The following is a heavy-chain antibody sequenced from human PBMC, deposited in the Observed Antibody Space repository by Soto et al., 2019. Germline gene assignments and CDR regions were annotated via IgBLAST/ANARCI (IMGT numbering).Heavy chain of an antibody. CDR3: ARDDSSGPGRFDP. V-gene: IGHV1-18*01. Sequence: QVQLVQSGAEVKKPGASVKVSCKASGYTFTSYGFSWVRQAPGQGLEWMGWINAYNTYTDYAQNLQGRVIMTTDRSTSTAYMELRSLRSDDTAVYYCARDDSSGPGRFDPWGQGTLVTVSS. CDR2: INAYNTYT. J-gene: IGHJ5*02. CDR1: GYTFTSYG. D-gene: IGHD3-22*01.